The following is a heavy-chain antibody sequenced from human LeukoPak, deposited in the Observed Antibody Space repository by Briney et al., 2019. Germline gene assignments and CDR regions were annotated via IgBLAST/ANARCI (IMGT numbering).Heavy chain of an antibody. V-gene: IGHV1-8*01. Sequence: VASVKVSCKDSGYTFTSYDINWVRQATGQGLEWMGWMNPNSGNTGYAQKFQGRVTMTRNTSISTAYMELSSLRSEDTAVYYCARGWLGARRNWFDPWGQGTLVTVSS. D-gene: IGHD3-9*01. CDR1: GYTFTSYD. CDR2: MNPNSGNT. CDR3: ARGWLGARRNWFDP. J-gene: IGHJ5*02.